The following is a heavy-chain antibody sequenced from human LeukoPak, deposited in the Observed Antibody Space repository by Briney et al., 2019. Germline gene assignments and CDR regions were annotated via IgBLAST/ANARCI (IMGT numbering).Heavy chain of an antibody. Sequence: PSQTLSLTCTVSGGSISSGDYYWSWIRQPPGKGLEWIGYIYYSGSTYYNPPLKSRVTISVDTSKNQFSLKLSSVTAADTAVYYCARENPYCSSTSCYQGHYFDYWGQGTLVTVSS. CDR1: GGSISSGDYY. V-gene: IGHV4-30-4*01. CDR3: ARENPYCSSTSCYQGHYFDY. J-gene: IGHJ4*02. D-gene: IGHD2-2*01. CDR2: IYYSGST.